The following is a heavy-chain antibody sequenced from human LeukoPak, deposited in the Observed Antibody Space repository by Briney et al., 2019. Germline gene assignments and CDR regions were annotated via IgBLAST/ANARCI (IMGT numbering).Heavy chain of an antibody. CDR2: IYTSGST. CDR1: GVSISSGSYY. CDR3: ARWLQFSVYVNWFDP. D-gene: IGHD5-24*01. Sequence: MASETLSLTCTVSGVSISSGSYYWSWIRQPAGKGLEWIGRIYTSGSTNYNPSLKSRVTISVDTSKNQFSLKLSSVTAADTAVYYCARWLQFSVYVNWFDPWGQGTLVTVSS. J-gene: IGHJ5*02. V-gene: IGHV4-61*02.